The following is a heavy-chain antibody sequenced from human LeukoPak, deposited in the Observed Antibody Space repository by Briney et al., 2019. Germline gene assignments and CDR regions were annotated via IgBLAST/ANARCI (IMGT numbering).Heavy chain of an antibody. J-gene: IGHJ5*02. Sequence: ASVKVSCKTSGYPFTTYEINWVRPAAGQGPEWMGWVHPNSSNTAYAQKFQGRVTMTRDTSISTAYMELSGLRSDDTAVYFCARGPRNDPWGQGTLVTVSS. V-gene: IGHV1-8*01. CDR2: VHPNSSNT. CDR3: ARGPRNDP. CDR1: GYPFTTYE. D-gene: IGHD1-14*01.